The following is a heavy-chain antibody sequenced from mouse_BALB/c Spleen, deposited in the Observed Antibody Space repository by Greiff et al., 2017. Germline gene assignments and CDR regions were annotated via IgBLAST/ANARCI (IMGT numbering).Heavy chain of an antibody. D-gene: IGHD2-4*01. CDR2: INPGSGGT. CDR1: GYAFTNYL. CDR3: ARSTMITNYAMDY. Sequence: QVQLKESGAELVRPGTSVKVSCKASGYAFTNYLIEWVKQRPGQGLEWIGVINPGSGGTNYNEKFKGKATLTADKSSSTAYMQLSSLTSDDSAVYFCARSTMITNYAMDYWGQGTSVTVSS. V-gene: IGHV1-54*01. J-gene: IGHJ4*01.